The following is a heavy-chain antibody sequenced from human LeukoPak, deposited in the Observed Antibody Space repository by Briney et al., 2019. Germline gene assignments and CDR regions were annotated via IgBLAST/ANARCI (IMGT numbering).Heavy chain of an antibody. J-gene: IGHJ5*02. CDR1: GGSISSGDYY. CDR3: ARGKEYGPSEGGFDP. D-gene: IGHD2/OR15-2a*01. V-gene: IGHV4-61*08. Sequence: SETLSLTCTVSGGSISSGDYYWSWIRQPPGKGLEWIGYIYYSGNTNYNPSLKSRVTISVDTSKNQFSLKLSSVTAADTAVYYCARGKEYGPSEGGFDPWGQGTLVTVSS. CDR2: IYYSGNT.